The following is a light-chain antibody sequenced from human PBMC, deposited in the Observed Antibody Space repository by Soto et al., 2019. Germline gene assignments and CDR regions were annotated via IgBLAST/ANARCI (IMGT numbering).Light chain of an antibody. CDR1: SSDVGGYNY. V-gene: IGLV2-14*01. Sequence: QSALTQPASVSGSPGQSITISCTGTSSDVGGYNYVSWYQQHPGKAPKLLIYDVSNRPSGVSNRFSGSKSDNTASLTISGLEAEDEADDYCSSYTSSSTLYVVFGGGTKLTVL. CDR3: SSYTSSSTLYVV. J-gene: IGLJ2*01. CDR2: DVS.